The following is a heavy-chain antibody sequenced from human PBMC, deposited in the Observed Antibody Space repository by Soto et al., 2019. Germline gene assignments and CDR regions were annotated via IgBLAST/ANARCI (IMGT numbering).Heavy chain of an antibody. J-gene: IGHJ6*02. CDR3: ARDLWGYCGTDCYPLDV. V-gene: IGHV4-59*01. D-gene: IGHD2-21*02. CDR2: LYNTGST. Sequence: SETLSLTCTVSGGSISRYYWSWIRQPPGTGLEWIGYLYNTGSTIYNPSLKSRVTISVDTSKNQFSLKLNSLTAADTAVYYCARDLWGYCGTDCYPLDVWGQGTTVTVS. CDR1: GGSISRYY.